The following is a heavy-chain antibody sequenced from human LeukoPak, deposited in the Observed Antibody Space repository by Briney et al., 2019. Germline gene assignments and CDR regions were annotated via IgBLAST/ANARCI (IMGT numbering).Heavy chain of an antibody. CDR3: AREDSPPREYYYYYGMDV. CDR2: ISAYNGNT. CDR1: GYTFTSHG. V-gene: IGHV1-18*01. Sequence: ASVKVSCKASGYTFTSHGISWVRQAPGQGLEWMGWISAYNGNTNYAQKLQGRVTMTTDTSTSTAYMELRSLRSDDTAVYYCAREDSPPREYYYYYGMDVWGQGTTVTVSS. J-gene: IGHJ6*02.